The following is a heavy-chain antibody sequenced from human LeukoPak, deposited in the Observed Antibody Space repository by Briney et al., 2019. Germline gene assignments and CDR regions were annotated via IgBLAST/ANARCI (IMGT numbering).Heavy chain of an antibody. CDR3: ARELDYVWGSYRYTGGPFDY. Sequence: GGSLRLSCAASGFTLSSNYMSWVRQAPGKGLEWVSAISGSGGSTYYAGSVKGRFTISRDNSKNTLYLQMNSLRAEDTAVYYCARELDYVWGSYRYTGGPFDYWGQGTLVTVSS. D-gene: IGHD3-16*02. J-gene: IGHJ4*02. V-gene: IGHV3-23*01. CDR2: ISGSGGST. CDR1: GFTLSSNY.